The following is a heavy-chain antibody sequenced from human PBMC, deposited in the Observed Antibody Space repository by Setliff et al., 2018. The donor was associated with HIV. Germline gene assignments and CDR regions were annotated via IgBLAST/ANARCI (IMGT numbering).Heavy chain of an antibody. V-gene: IGHV3-23*01. J-gene: IGHJ4*02. CDR3: ARDQPQDYNSLTGYYTGRYFDY. CDR2: ISGSGVNS. Sequence: GGSLRLSCAASGFTFSNYVINWVRQAPGKGLEWISGISGSGVNSYYADSVKGRFTISRDNSKNTVYLQMNSLRAEDTAVYYCARDQPQDYNSLTGYYTGRYFDYWGRGTLVTVSS. D-gene: IGHD3-9*01. CDR1: GFTFSNYV.